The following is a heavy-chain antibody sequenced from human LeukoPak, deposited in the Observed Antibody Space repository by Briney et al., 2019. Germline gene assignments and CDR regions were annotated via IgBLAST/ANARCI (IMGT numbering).Heavy chain of an antibody. V-gene: IGHV3-23*01. D-gene: IGHD1-26*01. Sequence: PGGSLRLSCAASGFTFSSSAMSWVRQAPGKGLGWVSAISGTSDSTFYADSVRGRFTILRDNSKSTLYLQMNSLRAEDTAVYYCAKISKWTVFEYWGQGTLVTVPS. CDR1: GFTFSSSA. CDR2: ISGTSDST. J-gene: IGHJ4*02. CDR3: AKISKWTVFEY.